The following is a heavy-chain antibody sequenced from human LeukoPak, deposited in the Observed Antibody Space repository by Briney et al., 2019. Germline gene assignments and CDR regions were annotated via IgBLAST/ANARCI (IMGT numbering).Heavy chain of an antibody. Sequence: GGSLRLSCAASGFIFSDYYMSWVRQTPEKGLEWLSYISSSSGYKNYADSLKGRFTISRDNAKNSVYLQMNTLSAEDTAVYYCAIQELYKTSDFSALQQWGQGTLVTVSS. CDR2: ISSSSGYK. V-gene: IGHV3-11*06. CDR1: GFIFSDYY. D-gene: IGHD3/OR15-3a*01. J-gene: IGHJ1*01. CDR3: AIQELYKTSDFSALQQ.